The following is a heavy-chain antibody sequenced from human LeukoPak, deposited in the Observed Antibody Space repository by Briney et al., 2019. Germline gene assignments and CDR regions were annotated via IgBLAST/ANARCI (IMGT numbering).Heavy chain of an antibody. Sequence: GGSLRLSCAASGFTFSSYGMHWVRQAPGKGLEWVAFIRYDGSNKYYADSVKGRFTISRDNSKNTLYLQMNSLRAEDTAVYYCAKKGLSSRDFDYWGQGTLVTVSS. V-gene: IGHV3-30*02. CDR1: GFTFSSYG. D-gene: IGHD3-16*02. CDR3: AKKGLSSRDFDY. CDR2: IRYDGSNK. J-gene: IGHJ4*02.